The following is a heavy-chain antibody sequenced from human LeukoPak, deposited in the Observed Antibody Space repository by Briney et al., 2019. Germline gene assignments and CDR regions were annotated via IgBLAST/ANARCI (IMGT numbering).Heavy chain of an antibody. CDR1: GFTFRNFG. CDR2: IDVDGINF. Sequence: PGGSMRLSCAASGFTFRNFGMHWVRQAPGKGMEWVTFIDVDGINFDYVNSVKGRFTVSRDNSKNTLYLQMSSLESEDTAVYYCARGPARGYYDGSGYDFDYWGEGTLVTVSS. V-gene: IGHV3-30*02. D-gene: IGHD3-22*01. J-gene: IGHJ4*02. CDR3: ARGPARGYYDGSGYDFDY.